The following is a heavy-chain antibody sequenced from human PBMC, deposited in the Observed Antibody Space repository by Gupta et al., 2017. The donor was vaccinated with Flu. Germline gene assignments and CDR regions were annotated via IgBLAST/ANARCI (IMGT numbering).Heavy chain of an antibody. Sequence: QVQLVESGGGLVKPGGSLRLSCAASGFTFSDYYMSWIRQAPGKGLEWVSYISSSSSYTNYADAVKGRFTISRDNAKNSLYLQMNSLRAEDTAVYDCARELKGSGWFDYWGQGTLVTVSS. V-gene: IGHV3-11*05. CDR2: ISSSSSYT. CDR1: GFTFSDYY. CDR3: ARELKGSGWFDY. J-gene: IGHJ4*02. D-gene: IGHD6-19*01.